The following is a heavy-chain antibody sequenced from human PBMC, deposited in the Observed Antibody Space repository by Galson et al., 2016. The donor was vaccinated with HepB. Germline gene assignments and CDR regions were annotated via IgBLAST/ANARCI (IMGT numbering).Heavy chain of an antibody. CDR2: VYNTGST. CDR3: ARFLISEWQLPERPFDI. D-gene: IGHD2-15*01. CDR1: GDSISSISYS. Sequence: SETLSLTCSVSGDSISSISYSWGWIRQPPGEGLESIGIVYNTGSTYYSPSLDSRLAISVDTSKNQFSLRLNSVTAADTAVYYCARFLISEWQLPERPFDIWGRGTLVTVSS. V-gene: IGHV4-39*01. J-gene: IGHJ3*02.